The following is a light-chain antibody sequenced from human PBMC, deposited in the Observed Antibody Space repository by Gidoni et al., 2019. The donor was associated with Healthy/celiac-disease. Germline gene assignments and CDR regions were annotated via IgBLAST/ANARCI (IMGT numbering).Light chain of an antibody. CDR3: QVWDSSSDHVV. Sequence: SCVLTQPPSVSVAPGQTARITCGGNNIGSKSVHWYQQKPGQAPVLVVYDDSDRPSGIPARFSGSNSGNTATLTISRVEAGDEADYYCQVWDSSSDHVVFGGGTKLTVL. CDR1: NIGSKS. CDR2: DDS. J-gene: IGLJ2*01. V-gene: IGLV3-21*02.